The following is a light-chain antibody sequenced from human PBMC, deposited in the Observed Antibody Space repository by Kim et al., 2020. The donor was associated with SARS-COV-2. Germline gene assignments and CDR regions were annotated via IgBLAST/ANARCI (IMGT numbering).Light chain of an antibody. CDR1: QSVSSN. CDR3: QQANNWPYT. CDR2: SAS. J-gene: IGKJ2*01. Sequence: EIVMTRSPATLSVSPGERATLSCRASQSVSSNLAWYQQKPDQAPRLLIYSASTRATGIPARFSGSGSGTEFTLTISSLQSEDFAVYYCQQANNWPYTFGQGNKLEI. V-gene: IGKV3-15*01.